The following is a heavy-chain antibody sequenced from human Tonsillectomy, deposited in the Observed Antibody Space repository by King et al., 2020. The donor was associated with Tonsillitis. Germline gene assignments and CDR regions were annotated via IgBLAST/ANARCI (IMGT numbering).Heavy chain of an antibody. CDR1: GYTFTGYY. Sequence: VQLVESGAEVKKPGASVKVSCKASGYTFTGYYMHWVRQAPGQGLEWMGWINPNSGGTNYAQDFQGWLTMTRATSISTVYMELRRLRSDDTAVYSCARDYCSSTSCYLFDYWGQGTRVTVSS. D-gene: IGHD2-2*01. J-gene: IGHJ4*02. CDR3: ARDYCSSTSCYLFDY. CDR2: INPNSGGT. V-gene: IGHV1-2*04.